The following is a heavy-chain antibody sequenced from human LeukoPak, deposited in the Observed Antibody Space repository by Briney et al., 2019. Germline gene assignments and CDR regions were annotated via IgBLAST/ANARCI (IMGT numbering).Heavy chain of an antibody. CDR2: IYHSGST. V-gene: IGHV4-34*01. CDR3: ARVSYEDAFDI. D-gene: IGHD3-22*01. J-gene: IGHJ3*02. CDR1: GGSFSGYY. Sequence: PSETLSLTCAVYGGSFSGYYWSWIRQPPGKGLEWIGYIYHSGSTYYNPSLKSRVTISVDRSKNQFSLKLSSVTAADTAVYYCARVSYEDAFDIWGQGTMVTVSS.